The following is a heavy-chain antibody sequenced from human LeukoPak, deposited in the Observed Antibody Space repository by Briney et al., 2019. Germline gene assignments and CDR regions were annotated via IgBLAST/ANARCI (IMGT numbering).Heavy chain of an antibody. Sequence: SEALSLTCTVSDGSISSSSYYWSWIRRPAGKGLEWIGRFYTSGSTNYNPSLQSRVTISVDTSKNQFSLKLGSVTAADTAVYYCARDRGSSWGFDYWGQGTLVTVSS. CDR3: ARDRGSSWGFDY. V-gene: IGHV4-61*02. D-gene: IGHD6-13*01. CDR2: FYTSGST. CDR1: DGSISSSSYY. J-gene: IGHJ4*02.